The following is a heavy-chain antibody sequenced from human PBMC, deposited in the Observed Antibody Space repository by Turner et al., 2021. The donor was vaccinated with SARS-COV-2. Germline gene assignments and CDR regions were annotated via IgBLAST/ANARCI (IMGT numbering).Heavy chain of an antibody. J-gene: IGHJ4*02. V-gene: IGHV1-69*04. CDR3: ARINSGGFDY. CDR2: MIPIVGVA. D-gene: IGHD3-10*01. Sequence: QVPLVQSGAEVTKPGSSVKVSCKASGGTFSSYPISWVRQAPGQGLEWMGRMIPIVGVANYAQKFQGRVTITADKSTSTAYMELSSLRSEDTAVYYCARINSGGFDYWGQGTLVTVSS. CDR1: GGTFSSYP.